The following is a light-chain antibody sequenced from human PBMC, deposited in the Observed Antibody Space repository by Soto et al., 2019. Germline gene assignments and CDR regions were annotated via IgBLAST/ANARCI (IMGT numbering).Light chain of an antibody. CDR3: QQYDSYPWT. J-gene: IGKJ1*01. Sequence: DTVLTQSPATLSVSQGERATLSCRASQNIKTNLAWYQHKPGQAPRLLIYGAFTGATGVPARFSGSGSGTEFTLTISGLQPDDFATYHCQQYDSYPWTFGQGAKVDI. CDR1: QNIKTN. CDR2: GAF. V-gene: IGKV3-15*01.